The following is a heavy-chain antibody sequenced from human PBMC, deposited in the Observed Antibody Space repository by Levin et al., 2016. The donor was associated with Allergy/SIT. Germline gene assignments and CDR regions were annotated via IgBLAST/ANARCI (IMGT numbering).Heavy chain of an antibody. J-gene: IGHJ6*02. V-gene: IGHV3-11*05. CDR2: ISSSSSYT. CDR3: ARERGMDV. Sequence: VRQMPGKGLEWVSYISSSSSYTNYADSVKGRFTISRDNAKNSLYLQMNSLRAEDTAVYYCARERGMDVWGQGTTVTVSS.